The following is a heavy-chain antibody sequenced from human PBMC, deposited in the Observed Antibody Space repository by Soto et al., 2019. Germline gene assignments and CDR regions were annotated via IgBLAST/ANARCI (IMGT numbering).Heavy chain of an antibody. V-gene: IGHV3-23*01. CDR1: GFTFSSYA. D-gene: IGHD2-15*01. Sequence: GGSLRLSCAASGFTFSSYAMSWVRQAPGKGLEWVSAISGSGGSTYYADSVKGRFTISRDNSKNTLYLQMNSLRAEDTAVYYCAKSQQWRLGVLRPLDYWGQGTLVTV. CDR2: ISGSGGST. J-gene: IGHJ4*02. CDR3: AKSQQWRLGVLRPLDY.